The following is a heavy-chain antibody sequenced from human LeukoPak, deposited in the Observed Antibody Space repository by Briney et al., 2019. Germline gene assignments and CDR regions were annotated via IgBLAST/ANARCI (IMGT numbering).Heavy chain of an antibody. J-gene: IGHJ4*02. CDR1: GFTFSTYE. V-gene: IGHV3-48*03. D-gene: IGHD3-10*01. CDR2: ISSSGSTK. CDR3: ARGWGE. Sequence: PGGSLRLSCTASGFTFSTYEMNWVRQGPGKGLEWVSYISSSGSTKYYADSVKGRFTISRDNAKKSLYLQMNSLRAEDTAVYYCARGWGEGGQGTLVTVSS.